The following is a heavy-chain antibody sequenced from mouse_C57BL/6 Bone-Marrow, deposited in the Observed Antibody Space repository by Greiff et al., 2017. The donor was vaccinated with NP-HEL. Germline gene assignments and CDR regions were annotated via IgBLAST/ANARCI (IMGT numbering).Heavy chain of an antibody. D-gene: IGHD1-1*02. CDR1: GYTFTSYT. J-gene: IGHJ2*01. CDR3: ARWWGGY. V-gene: IGHV1-4*01. Sequence: QVQLQQSGAELARPGASVKMSCKASGYTFTSYTMHWVKQRPGQGLEWIGYINPSSGYTKYSQKFKDKATLTADKSSSTSYMQLSSLTAEDSAVYYCARWWGGYWGQGTTLTVSS. CDR2: INPSSGYT.